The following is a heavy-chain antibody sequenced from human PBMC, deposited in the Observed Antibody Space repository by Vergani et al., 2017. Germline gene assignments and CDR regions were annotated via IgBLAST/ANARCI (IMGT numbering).Heavy chain of an antibody. CDR3: AGFGRLSSRLGT. CDR2: VNSPGSA. J-gene: IGHJ5*02. Sequence: QVQQQQWGAGVLKPSETLSLTCTVSGGVSLHGYSWTWIRQSPGRGPEWIGDVNSPGSAHYNPSLKGRVTISLDTSKSQFSLELTSVIAADTAIYYCAGFGRLSSRLGTWGQGPLVTVSS. D-gene: IGHD3-3*01. V-gene: IGHV4-34*01. CDR1: GGVSLHGYS.